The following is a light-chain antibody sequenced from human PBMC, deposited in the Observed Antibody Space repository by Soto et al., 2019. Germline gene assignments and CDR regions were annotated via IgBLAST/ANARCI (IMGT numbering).Light chain of an antibody. Sequence: QSVLTQPPSASGTPGQRVTISRSGSSSNLGSNSVNWYQQVPGTAPKLLISSDNQRPSGVPDRFSGSQSGTSASLAISGLQSEDEADYYCQSYDSSLSGSVFGGGTKLTVL. CDR3: QSYDSSLSGSV. J-gene: IGLJ2*01. V-gene: IGLV1-44*01. CDR2: SDN. CDR1: SSNLGSNS.